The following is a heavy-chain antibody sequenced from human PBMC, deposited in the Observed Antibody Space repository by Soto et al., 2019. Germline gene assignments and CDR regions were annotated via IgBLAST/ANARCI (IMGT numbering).Heavy chain of an antibody. Sequence: SETLSLTCTVSGGSISSSSYYWGWIRQPPGKGLEWIGSIYYSGSTYYNPSLKSRVTISVDTSKNQFSLKLSSVTAADTAVYYCARHLVVPAAKNWFDPWGQGTLVTVSS. CDR1: GGSISSSSYY. CDR3: ARHLVVPAAKNWFDP. D-gene: IGHD2-2*01. CDR2: IYYSGST. V-gene: IGHV4-39*01. J-gene: IGHJ5*02.